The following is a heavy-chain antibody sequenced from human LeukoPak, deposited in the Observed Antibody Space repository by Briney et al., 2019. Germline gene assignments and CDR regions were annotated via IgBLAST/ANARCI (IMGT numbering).Heavy chain of an antibody. CDR3: ARAERYYDSSGYYSSYYFDY. D-gene: IGHD3-22*01. CDR1: GGSISSYY. V-gene: IGHV4-59*01. Sequence: PSETLSLTCTVSGGSISSYYWSWIRQPPGKGLEWIGYIYYSGSTNYNPSLKSRVTISVDTSKNQFSLKLSSVTAADTAVYYCARAERYYDSSGYYSSYYFDYWGQGTLVTDSS. J-gene: IGHJ4*02. CDR2: IYYSGST.